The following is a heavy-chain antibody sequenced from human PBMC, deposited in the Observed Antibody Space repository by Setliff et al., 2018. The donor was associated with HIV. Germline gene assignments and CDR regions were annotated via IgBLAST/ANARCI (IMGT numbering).Heavy chain of an antibody. V-gene: IGHV4-4*07. CDR3: ARGLEYYTSGTYSYYFDY. CDR1: GASVTSHY. Sequence: PSETLSLTCTVSGASVTSHYWTWIRQPAGKWMEWIGRIYTTGSINYNPSLKSRVTMSIDTSKNHFSLNLNSVTAADTAVYYCARGLEYYTSGTYSYYFDYWGQGILVTVSS. D-gene: IGHD3-10*01. CDR2: IYTTGSI. J-gene: IGHJ4*02.